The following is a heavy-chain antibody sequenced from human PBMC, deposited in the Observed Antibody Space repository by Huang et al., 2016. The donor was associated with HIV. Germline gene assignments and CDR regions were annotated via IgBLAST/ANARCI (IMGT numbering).Heavy chain of an antibody. CDR3: ARHMDCSSSSCLAGGHERGPFDM. CDR1: GGSIRSSSYY. V-gene: IGHV4-39*01. Sequence: QLQLQESGPGLVKPSETLSLTCSVSGGSIRSSSYYWGWIGSIYYSGSTFYNPSLKSRVTISVDTSKNQFSLRLGSVTAADTSVYYCARHMDCSSSSCLAGGHERGPFDMWGQGTMVTVSS. CDR2: IYYSGST. J-gene: IGHJ3*02. D-gene: IGHD2-2*01.